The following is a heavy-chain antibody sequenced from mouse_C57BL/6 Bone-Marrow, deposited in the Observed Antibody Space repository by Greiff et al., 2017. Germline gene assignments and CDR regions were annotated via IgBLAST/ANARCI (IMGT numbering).Heavy chain of an antibody. CDR3: ARSYYGSSFRWYFDV. D-gene: IGHD1-1*01. V-gene: IGHV1-81*01. J-gene: IGHJ1*03. Sequence: VQLQQSGAELARPGASVKLSCKASGYTFTSYGISWVKQRTGQGLEWIGEIYPRSGNTYYNEKFKGKATLTADKSSSTAYMELRSLTSEDSAVYFCARSYYGSSFRWYFDVWGTGTTVTVSS. CDR2: IYPRSGNT. CDR1: GYTFTSYG.